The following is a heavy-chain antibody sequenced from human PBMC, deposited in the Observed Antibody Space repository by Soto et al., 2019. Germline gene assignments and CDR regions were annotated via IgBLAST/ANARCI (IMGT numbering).Heavy chain of an antibody. CDR2: ISSGSATI. D-gene: IGHD6-6*01. CDR1: AFIFSSYS. Sequence: EVQLVESGGGLVQPGGSLRLSCATSAFIFSSYSMNWVRQAPGKGLEWVSYISSGSATIYCADSVKGRFTISRDNAKNSLYLQMNSLRDEDTAVYYCARDSASYSSSSGSYWYFDLWGRGTLVTVSS. J-gene: IGHJ2*01. V-gene: IGHV3-48*02. CDR3: ARDSASYSSSSGSYWYFDL.